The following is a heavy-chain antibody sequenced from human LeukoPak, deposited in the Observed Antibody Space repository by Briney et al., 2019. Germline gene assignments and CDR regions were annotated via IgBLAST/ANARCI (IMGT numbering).Heavy chain of an antibody. J-gene: IGHJ4*02. Sequence: GGSLRLSCAASGFTFSKYSMNWVRQAPGKGLEWVSSISRSSGYIFYADSVKGRFTISRDNSKNTLYLQMNSLRAEDTAVYYCARGEIFDWLLVDYWGQGTLVTVSS. D-gene: IGHD3-9*01. CDR1: GFTFSKYS. CDR2: ISRSSGYI. V-gene: IGHV3-21*01. CDR3: ARGEIFDWLLVDY.